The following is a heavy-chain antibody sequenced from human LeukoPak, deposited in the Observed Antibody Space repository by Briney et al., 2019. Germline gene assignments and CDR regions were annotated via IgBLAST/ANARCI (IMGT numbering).Heavy chain of an antibody. CDR3: ATDRGAVTDAFDI. Sequence: GSSVKVSCKISGYTLTELSMHWVRQAPGKGLEWMGGFDPEDGETIYAQKFQGRVTMTEDTSTDTAYMELSSLRSEDTAVYYCATDRGAVTDAFDIWGQGTMVTVSS. CDR2: FDPEDGET. CDR1: GYTLTELS. J-gene: IGHJ3*02. V-gene: IGHV1-24*01. D-gene: IGHD5-18*01.